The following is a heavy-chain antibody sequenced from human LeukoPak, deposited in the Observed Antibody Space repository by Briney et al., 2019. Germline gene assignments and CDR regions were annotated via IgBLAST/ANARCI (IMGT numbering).Heavy chain of an antibody. J-gene: IGHJ4*02. Sequence: GGSLRLSCAASGFTFSSYSMNWVRQAPGKGLEWVSSISSSSSYIYYADSVKGRFTISRENAKNSLYLQMNSLRAGDTAVYYCARGQGYCSGGSCFSAIDYWGQGTLVTVSS. V-gene: IGHV3-21*01. D-gene: IGHD2-15*01. CDR1: GFTFSSYS. CDR2: ISSSSSYI. CDR3: ARGQGYCSGGSCFSAIDY.